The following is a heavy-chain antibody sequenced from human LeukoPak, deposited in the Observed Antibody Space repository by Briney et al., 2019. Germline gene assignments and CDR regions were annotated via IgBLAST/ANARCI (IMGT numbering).Heavy chain of an antibody. J-gene: IGHJ4*02. D-gene: IGHD5-18*01. V-gene: IGHV3-48*03. CDR2: ISSSGSTI. Sequence: GGSLRLSCAASGFTFSSYEMNWVRQAPGKGLEWVSYISSSGSTIYYADSVKGRFTISRDNAKNSLYLQMNSLRAEDTALYYCARNMVTQWWGVRDLYYFDYWGQGTLVTVSS. CDR3: ARNMVTQWWGVRDLYYFDY. CDR1: GFTFSSYE.